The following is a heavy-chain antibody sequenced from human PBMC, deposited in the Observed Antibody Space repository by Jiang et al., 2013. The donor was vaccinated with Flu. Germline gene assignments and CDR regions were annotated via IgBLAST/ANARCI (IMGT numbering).Heavy chain of an antibody. V-gene: IGHV4-39*01. CDR3: ARHRKGIQLWFESTIVGRRDY. CDR2: IYYSGST. J-gene: IGHJ4*02. D-gene: IGHD5-18*01. Sequence: LLKPSETLSLTCTVSGGSISSSSYYWGWIRQPPGKGLEWIGSIYYSGSTYYNPSLKSRVTISVDTSKNQFSLKLSSVTAADTAVYYCARHRKGIQLWFESTIVGRRDYWGQGNPGHRLL. CDR1: GGSISSSSYY.